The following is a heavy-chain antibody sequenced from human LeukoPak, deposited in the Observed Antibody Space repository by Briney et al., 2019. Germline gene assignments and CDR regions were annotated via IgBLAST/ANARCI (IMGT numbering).Heavy chain of an antibody. CDR1: EYTFTSYY. J-gene: IGHJ4*02. Sequence: GASVKVSCKASEYTFTSYYMHWVRQAPGQGLEWMGIINPSGGSTSYAQKFQGRVTMTRDTSASTAYMELSSLRSEDTAVYYCARKWAHSGSYPQGFDYWGQGTLVTVSS. D-gene: IGHD1-26*01. V-gene: IGHV1-46*01. CDR3: ARKWAHSGSYPQGFDY. CDR2: INPSGGST.